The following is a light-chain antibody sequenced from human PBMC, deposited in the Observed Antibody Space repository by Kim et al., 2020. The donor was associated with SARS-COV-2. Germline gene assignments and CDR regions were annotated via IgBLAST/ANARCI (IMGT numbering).Light chain of an antibody. J-gene: IGKJ2*01. Sequence: SASVGDRVTITCRASQSISTFLNWYQHKPGKAPNLLIYAASSLQSGVPSRFSGSGSGTDFTLTISSLQPEDFATYYCQQSYSAPYTFGQGTKLEIK. CDR1: QSISTF. V-gene: IGKV1-39*01. CDR2: AAS. CDR3: QQSYSAPYT.